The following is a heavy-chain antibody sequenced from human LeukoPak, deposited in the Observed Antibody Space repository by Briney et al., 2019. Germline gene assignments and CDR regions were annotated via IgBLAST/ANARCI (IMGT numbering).Heavy chain of an antibody. J-gene: IGHJ4*02. D-gene: IGHD3-22*01. CDR2: IYTSGST. V-gene: IGHV4-61*02. CDR3: ASGHYYDSSGSIDY. Sequence: SETLSLTCTVSGGSISSSSYYWSWIRQPAGKGLEWIGRIYTSGSTNYNPSLKSRVTISVDTSKNQFSLKLSSVTAADTAVYYCASGHYYDSSGSIDYWGQGTLVTVSS. CDR1: GGSISSSSYY.